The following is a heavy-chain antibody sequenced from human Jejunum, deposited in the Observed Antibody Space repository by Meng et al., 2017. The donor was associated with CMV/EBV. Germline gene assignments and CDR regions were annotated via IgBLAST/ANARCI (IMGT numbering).Heavy chain of an antibody. D-gene: IGHD6-13*01. CDR2: IYYTGGT. J-gene: IGHJ4*02. V-gene: IGHV4-59*01. CDR1: SISNYY. CDR3: ARVPAELGSSSSWYYFDY. Sequence: SISNYYSSWIRQPPGKGLEWIGYIYYTGGTNYNPSLKSRVTISVDTSKNQFSLKLSSVTAADTAVYYCARVPAELGSSSSWYYFDYWGQGTLVTVSS.